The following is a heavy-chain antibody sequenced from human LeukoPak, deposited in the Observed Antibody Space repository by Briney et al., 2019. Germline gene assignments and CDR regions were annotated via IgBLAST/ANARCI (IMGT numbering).Heavy chain of an antibody. V-gene: IGHV3-11*01. CDR3: ARTAVAGTGGYFQH. Sequence: PGGSLRLSCAASGFTFSDYNMRWIRQAPGKGLEWVSSISRSGSTKYYADSVKGRFTISRDNAKNSLFLQMNSLRAEDTAVYYCARTAVAGTGGYFQHWGQGTLVTVSS. CDR1: GFTFSDYN. J-gene: IGHJ1*01. CDR2: ISRSGSTK. D-gene: IGHD6-19*01.